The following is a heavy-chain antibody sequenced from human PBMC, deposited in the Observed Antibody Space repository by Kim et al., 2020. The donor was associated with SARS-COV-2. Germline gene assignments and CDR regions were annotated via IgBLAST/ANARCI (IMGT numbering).Heavy chain of an antibody. D-gene: IGHD5-12*01. CDR2: NR. CDR3: ARSGYGSGMDV. J-gene: IGHJ6*02. V-gene: IGHV3-30*01. Sequence: NRHYANSVKGRFTISRDNSKTTLYLQMNSLRAEDTAVYYCARSGYGSGMDVWGQGTTVTVSS.